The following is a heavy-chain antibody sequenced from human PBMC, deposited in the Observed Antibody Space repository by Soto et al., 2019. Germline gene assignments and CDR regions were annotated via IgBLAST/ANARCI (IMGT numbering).Heavy chain of an antibody. CDR3: ARDPHCSSTSCYPIYYYYGMDV. D-gene: IGHD2-2*01. V-gene: IGHV3-33*08. CDR1: GFSFNTYW. J-gene: IGHJ6*02. CDR2: IWYDGSNK. Sequence: PGGSLRLSCAAAGFSFNTYWMSWVRQAPGKGLEWVAVIWYDGSNKYYADSVKGRFTISGDNSKNTLYLQMNSLRAEDTAVYYCARDPHCSSTSCYPIYYYYGMDVWGQGTTVTVSS.